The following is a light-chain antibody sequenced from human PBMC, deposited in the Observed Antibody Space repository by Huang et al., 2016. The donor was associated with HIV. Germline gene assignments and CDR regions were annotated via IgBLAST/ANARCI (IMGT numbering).Light chain of an antibody. J-gene: IGKJ2*01. CDR1: QNINKY. CDR3: QQSVKTPRT. V-gene: IGKV1-39*01. Sequence: DIQITQSPSSLSASVGDRVTITCRASQNINKYLNWYQQQPGKAPKLLISGASTLQSGVPSSFSGSGSGTDFTLTISSLQPEDSAVYFCQQSVKTPRTFGQGTKLEI. CDR2: GAS.